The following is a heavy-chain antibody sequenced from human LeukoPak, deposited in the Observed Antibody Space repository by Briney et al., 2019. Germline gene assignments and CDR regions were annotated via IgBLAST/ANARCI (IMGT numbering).Heavy chain of an antibody. D-gene: IGHD3-22*01. CDR1: GGSISSSNW. CDR3: ATPARYYDSSGYFYYY. CDR2: ISHSGGT. V-gene: IGHV4-4*02. J-gene: IGHJ4*02. Sequence: SETLSLTCVVSGGSISSSNWWSWVRQPPGKGLEWIGEISHSGGTNYNPSLKGRLTISVDKSKNQFSLKLSSVTAADTAVYYCATPARYYDSSGYFYYYWGQGTLVTASS.